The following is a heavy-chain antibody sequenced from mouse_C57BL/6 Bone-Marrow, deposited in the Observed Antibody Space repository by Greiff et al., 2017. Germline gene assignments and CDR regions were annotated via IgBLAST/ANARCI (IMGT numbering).Heavy chain of an antibody. CDR1: GYTFTSYW. CDR2: IHPNSGST. D-gene: IGHD1-1*01. J-gene: IGHJ3*01. CDR3: ASSDYYGSRPFAY. Sequence: VQLQQSGAELVKPGASVKLSCKASGYTFTSYWMHWVKQRPGQGLEWIGMIHPNSGSTNYNEKFKSKATLTVDKSSSTAYMQLSSLTSEDSAVDYCASSDYYGSRPFAYWGQGTLVTVSA. V-gene: IGHV1-64*01.